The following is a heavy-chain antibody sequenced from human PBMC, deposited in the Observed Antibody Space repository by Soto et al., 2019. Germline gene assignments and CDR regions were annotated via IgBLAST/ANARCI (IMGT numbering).Heavy chain of an antibody. V-gene: IGHV1-69*02. CDR2: IIPILGIA. CDR1: GGTFSSYT. D-gene: IGHD3-3*01. Sequence: ASVKVSCKASGGTFSSYTISWVRQAPGQGLEWMGRIIPILGIANYAQKFQGRVTITADKSTSTAYMELSSLRSEDTAVYYCAAAIISLEWLNFNWFDPWGQGTLVTVSP. CDR3: AAAIISLEWLNFNWFDP. J-gene: IGHJ5*02.